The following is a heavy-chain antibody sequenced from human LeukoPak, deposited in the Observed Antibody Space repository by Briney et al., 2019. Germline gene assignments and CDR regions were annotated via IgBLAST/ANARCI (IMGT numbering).Heavy chain of an antibody. CDR3: ARDGVIVVVAEGFDY. D-gene: IGHD2-15*01. J-gene: IGHJ4*02. V-gene: IGHV3-7*01. CDR1: GCTFSSYW. Sequence: GGSLRLSCAASGCTFSSYWMSWVRQAPGKGLEGVANIKQDGSEKYYVDSVKGRFTISRDNAKNSLYLQMNSLRAEDTAVYYCARDGVIVVVAEGFDYWGQGTLVTVYS. CDR2: IKQDGSEK.